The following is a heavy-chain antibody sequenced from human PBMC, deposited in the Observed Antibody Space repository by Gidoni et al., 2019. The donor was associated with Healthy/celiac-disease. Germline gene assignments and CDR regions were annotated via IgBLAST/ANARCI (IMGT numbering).Heavy chain of an antibody. J-gene: IGHJ4*02. CDR1: GFTFSRYA. CDR2: ITYEGSNK. CDR3: ARDRELTIFGVGEFDY. Sequence: QVQLVESGGGVVQPGRSLRLSCAASGFTFSRYAMHWGRPAPGKGLEWVAVITYEGSNKYYADSVKGRFTISRDNSKNTLYLQMNSLRAEDTAVYYCARDRELTIFGVGEFDYWGQGTLVTVSS. V-gene: IGHV3-30-3*01. D-gene: IGHD3-3*01.